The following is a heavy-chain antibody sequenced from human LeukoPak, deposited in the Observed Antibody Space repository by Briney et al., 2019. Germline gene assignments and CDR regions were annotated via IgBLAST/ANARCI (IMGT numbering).Heavy chain of an antibody. Sequence: SETLSLTCTVSGGSISSGDYYWSWIRQPPGKGLEWIGYIYYSGSTYYNPSLKSRVTISVDTSKNQFSLKLSSVTAADTAVYYCARGAVVAARYYYGMDVWGQGTTVTVSS. V-gene: IGHV4-30-4*01. CDR2: IYYSGST. CDR3: ARGAVVAARYYYGMDV. J-gene: IGHJ6*02. CDR1: GGSISSGDYY. D-gene: IGHD2-15*01.